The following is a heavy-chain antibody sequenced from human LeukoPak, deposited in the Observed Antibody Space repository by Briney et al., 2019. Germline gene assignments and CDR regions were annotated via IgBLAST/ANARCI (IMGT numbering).Heavy chain of an antibody. V-gene: IGHV4-59*01. J-gene: IGHJ4*02. CDR3: ARDGYSAHDGL. CDR2: IFYSGST. D-gene: IGHD5-12*01. Sequence: KASETLSLTCSVSGGSFSSYYWSWIRQPPGKGLEWIGNIFYSGSTNYTPSLKSRITMSIDRSKDQFSLKLSSVTAADTAVYYCARDGYSAHDGLWGQGTLVTVSS. CDR1: GGSFSSYY.